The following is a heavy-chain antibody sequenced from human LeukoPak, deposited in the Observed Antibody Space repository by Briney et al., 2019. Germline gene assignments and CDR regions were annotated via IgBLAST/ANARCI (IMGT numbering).Heavy chain of an antibody. J-gene: IGHJ4*02. D-gene: IGHD3-16*01. V-gene: IGHV4-38-2*01. CDR3: ASRVITNPW. Sequence: SETLSLTCAVSGYSISSACYWGWIRQPPGKGLEWIGSIYHSGNTHYNPSLKSRVTISVDTSKNQFSLKLSSVTAADTAVYYCASRVITNPWWGQGTLVTVSS. CDR1: GYSISSACY. CDR2: IYHSGNT.